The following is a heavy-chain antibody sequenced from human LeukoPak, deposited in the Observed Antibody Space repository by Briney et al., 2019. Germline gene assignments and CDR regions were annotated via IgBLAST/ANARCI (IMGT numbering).Heavy chain of an antibody. CDR1: GYTFTSYG. J-gene: IGHJ6*04. D-gene: IGHD3-10*01. CDR2: ISAYNGNT. V-gene: IGHV1-18*04. Sequence: ASVKVSFKASGYTFTSYGISWVRQAPGQGLEWMGWISAYNGNTNYAQKLQGRVTMTTDTSTSTAYMELRSLRSDDTAVYYCARDPKWFGELLPYGMDVRGKGTTVTVSS. CDR3: ARDPKWFGELLPYGMDV.